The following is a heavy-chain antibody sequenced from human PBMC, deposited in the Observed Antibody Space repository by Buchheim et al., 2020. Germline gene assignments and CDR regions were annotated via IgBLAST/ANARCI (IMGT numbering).Heavy chain of an antibody. V-gene: IGHV3-74*01. CDR2: INSDGSST. D-gene: IGHD3-10*01. CDR1: GFTFSSYW. Sequence: EVQLVESGGGLVQPGGSLRLSCAASGFTFSSYWMHWVRQAPGKGLVWVSRINSDGSSTSYADSVKGRFTISRDNAKNTLYLQMNSLRAEDTAVYYCARDPVLLWFGDHTEVSNWFDPWGQGTL. CDR3: ARDPVLLWFGDHTEVSNWFDP. J-gene: IGHJ5*02.